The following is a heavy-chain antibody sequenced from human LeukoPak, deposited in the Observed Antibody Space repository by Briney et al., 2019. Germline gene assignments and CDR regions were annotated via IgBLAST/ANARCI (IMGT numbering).Heavy chain of an antibody. CDR2: ISYDGSNK. J-gene: IGHJ6*02. CDR1: GFTFSSFG. V-gene: IGHV3-30*03. Sequence: SGGSLRLSCAASGFTFSSFGIHWVRQAPGKGLEWVAVISYDGSNKYYADSVKGRFTISRDNSQNTLYLQMNSLRLDDTAVYYCGRLMGGYDSYFYGMDVWGQGTTVTVSS. CDR3: GRLMGGYDSYFYGMDV. D-gene: IGHD5-12*01.